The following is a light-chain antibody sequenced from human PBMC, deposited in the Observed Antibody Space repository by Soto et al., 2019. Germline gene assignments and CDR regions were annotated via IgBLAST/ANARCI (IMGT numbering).Light chain of an antibody. V-gene: IGLV1-40*01. CDR1: SSNIGANYD. J-gene: IGLJ2*01. CDR2: GDT. CDR3: QCFDSSLSGWV. Sequence: QSVLTQPPSVSGAPGQRVTISCTGTSSNIGANYDVHWYQHLPGTAPKLLIYGDTRRPSGVPDRFSGSKSGTSASLAITGLQAKDEADYYCQCFDSSLSGWVFGGGTKLTVL.